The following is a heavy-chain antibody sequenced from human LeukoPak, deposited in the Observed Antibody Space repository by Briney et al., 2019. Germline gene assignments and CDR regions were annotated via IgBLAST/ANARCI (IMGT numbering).Heavy chain of an antibody. CDR1: GGSISSGGYS. D-gene: IGHD3-10*01. J-gene: IGHJ4*02. CDR3: ARPYGSGSYSYYFDY. CDR2: IYHSGST. V-gene: IGHV4-30-2*01. Sequence: SQTLSLTCAVSGGSISSGGYSWSWIRQPPGKGLEWIGYIYHSGSTYYNPSLKSRVTISVDRSKNQFSLKLSSVTAADTAVYYCARPYGSGSYSYYFDYWGQGPLVTVSS.